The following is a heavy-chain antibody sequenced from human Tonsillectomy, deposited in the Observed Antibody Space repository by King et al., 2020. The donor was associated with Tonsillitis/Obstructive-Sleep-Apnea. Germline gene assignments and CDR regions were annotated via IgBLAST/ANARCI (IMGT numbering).Heavy chain of an antibody. CDR1: GFTVNANY. Sequence: VQLVESGGGLIQPGGSLRLSCAASGFTVNANYINWVRQAPGKGLEWVSLIHSGGSTYYADSVKGRFTISRDRSKNTLYLQMNSLRAEDTAVYFCASGYGAEGYMDVWGKGTTVTVS. V-gene: IGHV3-53*01. J-gene: IGHJ6*03. CDR3: ASGYGAEGYMDV. D-gene: IGHD5-18*01. CDR2: IHSGGST.